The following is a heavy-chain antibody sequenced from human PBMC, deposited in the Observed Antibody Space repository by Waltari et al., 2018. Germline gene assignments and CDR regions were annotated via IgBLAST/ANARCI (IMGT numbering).Heavy chain of an antibody. CDR1: GFIFSNYG. D-gene: IGHD6-13*01. Sequence: QLQLVRSGAEVKKPGASVKVSCKGTGFIFSNYGITWVRQAPGQGLEWMGWISAYNGNTNYEQKFQGRVTMTTDTSTSTAYMELRSLRSDDTAVYYCARDDVDSSSFGGFWGQGTLVTVSS. CDR3: ARDDVDSSSFGGF. J-gene: IGHJ4*02. CDR2: ISAYNGNT. V-gene: IGHV1-18*01.